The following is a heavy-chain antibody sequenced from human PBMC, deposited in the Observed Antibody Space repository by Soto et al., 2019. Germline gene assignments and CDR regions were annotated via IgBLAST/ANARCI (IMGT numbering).Heavy chain of an antibody. CDR2: IYPEDSEV. V-gene: IGHV5-51*01. CDR1: GYSFSSYW. D-gene: IGHD7-27*01. J-gene: IGHJ6*02. CDR3: ARHMGTGNPYYFSYGLDV. Sequence: HGESLKISCKGFGYSFSSYWIGWVRQMPGKGLEWMGFIYPEDSEVAYSPSFQGQVTISADKSTSTAYLKWSSLKASDTAMYYCARHMGTGNPYYFSYGLDVWGQGTTVTVSS.